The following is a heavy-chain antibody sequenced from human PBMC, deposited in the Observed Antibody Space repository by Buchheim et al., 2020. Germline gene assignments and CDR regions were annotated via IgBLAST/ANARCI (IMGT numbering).Heavy chain of an antibody. J-gene: IGHJ4*02. CDR2: INPNSGGT. D-gene: IGHD3-16*01. CDR1: GYTFTGYY. Sequence: QVQLVQSGAEVKKPGASVKVSCKASGYTFTGYYMHWVRQAPGQGLEWMGRINPNSGGTNYAPKFQGRVTMTRDTSISPAYMELSRLRSDDTAVYYCARDLVLDYTFFDYWGQGTL. V-gene: IGHV1-2*06. CDR3: ARDLVLDYTFFDY.